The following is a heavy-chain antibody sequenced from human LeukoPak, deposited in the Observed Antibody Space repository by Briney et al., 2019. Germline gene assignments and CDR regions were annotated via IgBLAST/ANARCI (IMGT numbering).Heavy chain of an antibody. CDR2: ITSSSSSSHI. V-gene: IGHV3-21*01. Sequence: PGGSLRLSCAASGFTFSSYTMSWVRQAPGKGLEWVSCITSSSSSSHIYYADSVRGRFTISRDNAKNSVYLQMISLRAEDTAVYYCARDLGYCRGGSCYYYGMDVGGQGTTVTVSS. CDR1: GFTFSSYT. J-gene: IGHJ6*02. CDR3: ARDLGYCRGGSCYYYGMDV. D-gene: IGHD2-15*01.